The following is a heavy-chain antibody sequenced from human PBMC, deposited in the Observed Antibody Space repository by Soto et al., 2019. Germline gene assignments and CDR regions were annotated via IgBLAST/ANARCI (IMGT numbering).Heavy chain of an antibody. CDR3: ARDPTEGGNYVGYFEY. V-gene: IGHV3-30*03. D-gene: IGHD1-7*01. J-gene: IGHJ4*02. CDR1: GFTFTRHA. CDR2: ISHDGNYK. Sequence: AGGSLRLSCAASGFTFTRHAMHGGRQAPGKGLEWVAVISHDGNYKYFGDAVQGRVTISRDNFRNTLYLEMHSLRPEDTAMYYCARDPTEGGNYVGYFEYWGQGA.